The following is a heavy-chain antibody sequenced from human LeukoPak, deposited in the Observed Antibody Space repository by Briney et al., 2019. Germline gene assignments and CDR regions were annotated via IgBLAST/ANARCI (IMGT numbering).Heavy chain of an antibody. CDR1: GYTFTTYD. V-gene: IGHV1-8*01. D-gene: IGHD3-10*01. CDR2: MNPHSGNT. CDR3: ARAPFPGDF. Sequence: GASVKVSCQASGYTFTTYDMHSVRQATGQGLEWMGWMNPHSGNTGYAPKFQDRITLTRVTSINTAYMELSSLTSEDSGVYYCARAPFPGDFWGQGTLVTVSS. J-gene: IGHJ4*02.